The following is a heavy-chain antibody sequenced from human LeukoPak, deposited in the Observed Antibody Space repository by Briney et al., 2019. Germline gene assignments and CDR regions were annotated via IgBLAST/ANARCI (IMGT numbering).Heavy chain of an antibody. J-gene: IGHJ4*02. D-gene: IGHD2-21*01. Sequence: PSETLSLTCTVSGGSIGSSGYYWGWIRQPPGKGLEWIGSIYYSGSAYYNPSLKSRVTISVDTSKNHFSLKLSSVTATDTAMYYCARHVAGGSWFDYWGQGTLVTVSS. CDR1: GGSIGSSGYY. V-gene: IGHV4-39*01. CDR2: IYYSGSA. CDR3: ARHVAGGSWFDY.